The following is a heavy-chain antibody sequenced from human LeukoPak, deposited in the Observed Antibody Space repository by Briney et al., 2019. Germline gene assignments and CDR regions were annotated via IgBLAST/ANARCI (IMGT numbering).Heavy chain of an antibody. D-gene: IGHD6-19*01. CDR3: ARIQGRSGWPSWFDP. J-gene: IGHJ5*02. CDR1: GFSFSDYY. CDR2: ISSSGTTI. Sequence: GRSLRLSCAASGFSFSDYYMTWIRQAPGKGLEWVSYISSSGTTIYYAASVKGRFTISRDNAKNSLYLQMNNLRVEDTAVYYCARIQGRSGWPSWFDPWGPGTLVTVSS. V-gene: IGHV3-11*01.